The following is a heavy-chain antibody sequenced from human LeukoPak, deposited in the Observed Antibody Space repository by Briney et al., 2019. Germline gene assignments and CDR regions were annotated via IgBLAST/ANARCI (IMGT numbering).Heavy chain of an antibody. CDR2: FDPEDGET. D-gene: IGHD3-10*01. J-gene: IGHJ4*02. V-gene: IGHV1-24*01. CDR3: ATGGMGKLWSGELFAH. Sequence: ASVKVSCKVSGYTFTDIFINWVRQAPGQGLEWMGGFDPEDGETVYAQKFQGRLTMTEDTSTDTAYMELSSLRSDDTAVYFCATGGMGKLWSGELFAHWGQGALVTVSS. CDR1: GYTFTDIF.